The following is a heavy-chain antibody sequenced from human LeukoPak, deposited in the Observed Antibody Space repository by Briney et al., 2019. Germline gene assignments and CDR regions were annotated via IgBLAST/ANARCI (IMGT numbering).Heavy chain of an antibody. CDR3: ARDLAS. CDR2: IYHSGYT. Sequence: PSETLSLTCAASGVSISSGGYSWSWIRQPPGMGLEWIGYIYHSGYTYYTPSLRSRVTIYVDRSKNQFYLKLSSVADADADVYYCARDLASWGQGTLVTVSS. CDR1: GVSISSGGYS. D-gene: IGHD3-3*02. V-gene: IGHV4-30-2*01. J-gene: IGHJ4*02.